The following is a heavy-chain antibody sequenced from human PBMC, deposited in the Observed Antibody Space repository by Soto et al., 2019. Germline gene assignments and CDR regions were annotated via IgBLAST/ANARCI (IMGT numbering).Heavy chain of an antibody. V-gene: IGHV3-30*18. CDR3: AKQYVQERGYSYGYYYYGMDV. J-gene: IGHJ6*02. CDR1: GFTFSSYG. D-gene: IGHD5-18*01. Sequence: GGSLRLSCAASGFTFSSYGMHWVRQAPGKGLEWVAVISYDGSNKYYADSVKGRFTISRDNSKNTLYLQMNSLRAEDTAVYYCAKQYVQERGYSYGYYYYGMDVWGQGTTVTLSS. CDR2: ISYDGSNK.